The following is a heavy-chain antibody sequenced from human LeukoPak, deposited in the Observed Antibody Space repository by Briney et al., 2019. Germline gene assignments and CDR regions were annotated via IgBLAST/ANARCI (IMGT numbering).Heavy chain of an antibody. J-gene: IGHJ4*02. CDR1: GGSISSSSYY. CDR3: ARDGSCGGDCYYGLFDY. V-gene: IGHV4-39*07. Sequence: ASETLSLTCTVSGGSISSSSYYWGWIRQPPGKGLEWIGSIYYSGSTYYNPSLKSRVTISVDTSKNQFSLKLSSVTAADTAVYYCARDGSCGGDCYYGLFDYWGQGTLVTVSS. CDR2: IYYSGST. D-gene: IGHD2-21*02.